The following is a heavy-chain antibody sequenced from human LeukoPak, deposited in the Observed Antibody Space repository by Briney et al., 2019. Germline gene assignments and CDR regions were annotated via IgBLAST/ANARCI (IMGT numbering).Heavy chain of an antibody. CDR3: AKDINTVGVIRWFDP. Sequence: PSETLSLTCTVSGGSISSYYWSWIRQLAGKGLEWIGRIHTSGSTNYNPSLKSRVTMSADTSKNQFSLKLSSVTAADTAVYYCAKDINTVGVIRWFDPWGQGTLVTLSS. D-gene: IGHD3-10*01. V-gene: IGHV4-4*07. CDR1: GGSISSYY. CDR2: IHTSGST. J-gene: IGHJ5*02.